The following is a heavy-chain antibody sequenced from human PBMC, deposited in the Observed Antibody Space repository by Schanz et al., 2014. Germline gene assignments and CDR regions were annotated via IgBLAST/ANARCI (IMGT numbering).Heavy chain of an antibody. J-gene: IGHJ3*02. CDR1: GYTFTSYG. V-gene: IGHV1-18*04. CDR3: AFDRDDAYDI. D-gene: IGHD3-9*01. CDR2: IIPNLGSA. Sequence: QVQLVQSGAEVKKPGASVKVSCKASGYTFTSYGISWVRQAPGQGPEWMGRIIPNLGSANYAQKFQGRVTVTRDTSTTTVYMDLSSLISEDTAVYYCAFDRDDAYDIWGQGTTVTVSS.